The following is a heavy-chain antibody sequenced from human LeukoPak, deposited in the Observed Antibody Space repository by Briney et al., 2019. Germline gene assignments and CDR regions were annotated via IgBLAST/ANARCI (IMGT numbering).Heavy chain of an antibody. D-gene: IGHD3-10*01. V-gene: IGHV3-74*01. CDR1: GFTFTSHW. Sequence: GGSLRLSCTASGFTFTSHWMHWVRKVPGKGLVWVSRINGDRSGTNHADSVKGRFTISRDNAKNTLYLQMNSLRVEDTAVYYCARERVYGSGSSDYWGQGTLVTVSS. CDR3: ARERVYGSGSSDY. CDR2: INGDRSGT. J-gene: IGHJ4*02.